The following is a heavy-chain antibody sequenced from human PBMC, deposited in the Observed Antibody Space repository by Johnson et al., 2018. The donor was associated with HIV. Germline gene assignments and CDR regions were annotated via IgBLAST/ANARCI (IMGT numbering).Heavy chain of an antibody. D-gene: IGHD3-22*01. J-gene: IGHJ3*02. V-gene: IGHV3-30*03. Sequence: QMLLVESGGGVVQPGRSLRLSCAASGFTFSSYGMHWVRQAPGKGLEWVADISHDESYKYYADSVKGRFTISRDNSKNTLYLQMNSLRTEDTAVYYCARERTWDYDMAFDIWGQGTMVTVSS. CDR1: GFTFSSYG. CDR2: ISHDESYK. CDR3: ARERTWDYDMAFDI.